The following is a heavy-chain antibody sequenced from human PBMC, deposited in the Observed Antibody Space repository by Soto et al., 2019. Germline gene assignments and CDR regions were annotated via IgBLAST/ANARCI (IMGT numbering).Heavy chain of an antibody. CDR1: GFTFGSYA. J-gene: IGHJ6*03. Sequence: EVQLLDSGGGLVQPGGSLRLSCVVSGFTFGSYAMSWVRQAPEKGPEWVAILGGNGFTTYYADSVKGRFTISGDKSKSTLFLQMNSLRADDTGVYYCAKALRHSLNFFYYLDVWGRGTSVTFSS. D-gene: IGHD5-18*01. CDR2: LGGNGFTT. V-gene: IGHV3-23*01. CDR3: AKALRHSLNFFYYLDV.